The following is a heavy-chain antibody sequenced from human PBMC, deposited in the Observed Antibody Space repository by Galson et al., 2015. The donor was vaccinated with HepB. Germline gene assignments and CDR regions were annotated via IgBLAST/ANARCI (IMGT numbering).Heavy chain of an antibody. CDR1: GYTFTGYY. Sequence: SVKVSCKASGYTFTGYYMHWVRQAPGQGLEWMGWINPNGGGTNYAQKFQGWVTMTSDTSINTVYMELSRLRSDDTAVYYCARDRGYGSGSYSGYYYYMDVWGKGTTVTVSS. J-gene: IGHJ6*03. D-gene: IGHD3-10*01. CDR2: INPNGGGT. CDR3: ARDRGYGSGSYSGYYYYMDV. V-gene: IGHV1-2*04.